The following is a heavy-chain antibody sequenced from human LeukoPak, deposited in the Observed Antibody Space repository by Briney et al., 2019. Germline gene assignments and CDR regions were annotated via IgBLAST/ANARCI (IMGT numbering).Heavy chain of an antibody. CDR3: ARGVMVPDY. V-gene: IGHV4-4*09. Sequence: SETLSLICTVSGGSISSYYWSWIRQPPGKGLEWIGYIYTSGSTNYNPSLKSRVTISVDTSKNQFSLKLSSVTAADTAVYYCARGVMVPDYWGQGTLVTVSS. J-gene: IGHJ4*02. CDR1: GGSISSYY. CDR2: IYTSGST. D-gene: IGHD2-8*01.